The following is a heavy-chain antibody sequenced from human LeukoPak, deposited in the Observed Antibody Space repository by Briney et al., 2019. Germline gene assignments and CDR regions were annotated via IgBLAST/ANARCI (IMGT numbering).Heavy chain of an antibody. J-gene: IGHJ4*02. CDR1: GGSFSGYY. D-gene: IGHD6-13*01. Sequence: SETLSLTCAVYGGSFSGYYWSWIRQPPGKGLEWIGEINHSGSTNYNPSLKSRVTILVDTSKNQFSLKLSSVTAADTAVYYCARVPPSGIATYYFDYWGQGTLVTVSS. V-gene: IGHV4-34*01. CDR2: INHSGST. CDR3: ARVPPSGIATYYFDY.